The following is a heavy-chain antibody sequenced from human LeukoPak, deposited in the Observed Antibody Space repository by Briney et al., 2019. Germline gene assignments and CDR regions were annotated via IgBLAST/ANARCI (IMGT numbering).Heavy chain of an antibody. CDR2: SIPIFGTA. J-gene: IGHJ5*02. Sequence: ASVKVSCKASGGTFSSYAISWVRQAPGQGLEWMGRSIPIFGTANYAQKFQGRVTVTTDESTSTAYMELSSLRSEDTAVYYCARPPTYANWFDPWGQGTLVTVSS. V-gene: IGHV1-69*05. D-gene: IGHD2-8*01. CDR1: GGTFSSYA. CDR3: ARPPTYANWFDP.